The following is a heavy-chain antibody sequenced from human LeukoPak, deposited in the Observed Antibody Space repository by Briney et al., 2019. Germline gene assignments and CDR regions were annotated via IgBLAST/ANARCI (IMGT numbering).Heavy chain of an antibody. CDR1: GGSFSGYY. Sequence: PSETLSLTCAVYGGSFSGYYWSWIRQPPGKGLEWIGEINHSGSTNYNPSLKSRVTISVDTSKNQFSLKLSSVTAADTAVYYCARERARWSGYYPDYWGQGTLVTVSS. J-gene: IGHJ4*02. V-gene: IGHV4-34*01. D-gene: IGHD3-3*01. CDR3: ARERARWSGYYPDY. CDR2: INHSGST.